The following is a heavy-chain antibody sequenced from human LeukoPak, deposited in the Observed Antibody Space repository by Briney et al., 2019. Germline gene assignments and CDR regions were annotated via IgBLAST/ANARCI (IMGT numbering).Heavy chain of an antibody. V-gene: IGHV3-11*01. CDR3: ARDVRHSDYGDFHP. J-gene: IGHJ4*02. CDR1: GFTFSDYY. D-gene: IGHD4-17*01. CDR2: ISSSGSTI. Sequence: SGGSLRLSCAASGFTFSDYYMSWIRQAPGKGLEWVSYISSSGSTIYYADSVKGRFTISRDNAKNSLYLQMNSLRAEDTAVYYCARDVRHSDYGDFHPWGQGTLVTVSS.